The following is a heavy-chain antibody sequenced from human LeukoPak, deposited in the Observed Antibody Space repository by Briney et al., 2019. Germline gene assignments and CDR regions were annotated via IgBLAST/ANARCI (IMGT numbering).Heavy chain of an antibody. CDR2: ISGSGAGT. J-gene: IGHJ4*02. V-gene: IGHV3-23*01. D-gene: IGHD3-3*01. Sequence: GGSLRLSCAASGFTFNNYAMSWVRQAPGKGLEWVSGISGSGAGTYYTDSVKGRFTISRDNSKNTLYLQMNSLRPEDTAVYYCAKGQGGDFWSGSAYFDWGQGSLVTVSS. CDR1: GFTFNNYA. CDR3: AKGQGGDFWSGSAYFD.